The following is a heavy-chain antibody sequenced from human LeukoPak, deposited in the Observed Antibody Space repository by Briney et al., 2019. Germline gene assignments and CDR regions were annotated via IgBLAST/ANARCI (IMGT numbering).Heavy chain of an antibody. CDR2: ISSSSSYI. V-gene: IGHV3-21*01. D-gene: IGHD3-10*01. Sequence: GGSLRLSCAASGFTFSSYTMNWVRQAPGKGLEWVSSISSSSSYINYADSVKGRFTISRDNAKNSLYLQMNSLRDEDTAVYYCARGRDVLLWFGEFIDYWGQGTLVTVSS. J-gene: IGHJ4*02. CDR1: GFTFSSYT. CDR3: ARGRDVLLWFGEFIDY.